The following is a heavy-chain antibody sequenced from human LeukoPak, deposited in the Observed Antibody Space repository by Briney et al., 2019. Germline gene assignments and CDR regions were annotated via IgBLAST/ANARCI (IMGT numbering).Heavy chain of an antibody. CDR3: ARNAFDI. J-gene: IGHJ3*02. Sequence: SEALSLTCTVSGGSISSTNYYWGWIRQPPGKGLEWIGTIYYSGSGSTYYNPSLKSRVTMSIDTSKNQFSLRLSSVTAADTAVYYCARNAFDIWGQGTMVTVSS. V-gene: IGHV4-39*01. CDR2: IYYSGSGST. CDR1: GGSISSTNYY.